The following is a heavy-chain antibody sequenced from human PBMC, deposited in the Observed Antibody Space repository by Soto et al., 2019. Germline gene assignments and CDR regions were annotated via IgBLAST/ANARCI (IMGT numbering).Heavy chain of an antibody. CDR2: ISSSGSTI. CDR1: GFTFSSYE. V-gene: IGHV3-48*03. CDR3: ARDKLDDFYGMDV. J-gene: IGHJ6*02. Sequence: GGSLRLSCAASGFTFSSYEMNWVRQAPGKGLEWVSYISSSGSTIYYADSVKGRFTISRDNANNSLYLKMNSLRAEDTAVYYCARDKLDDFYGMDVWGQGITVTVSS. D-gene: IGHD3-3*01.